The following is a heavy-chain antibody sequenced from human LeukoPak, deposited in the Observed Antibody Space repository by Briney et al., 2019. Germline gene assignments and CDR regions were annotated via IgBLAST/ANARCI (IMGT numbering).Heavy chain of an antibody. Sequence: PSQTLSLTCTVSGGSISSGSYYWSWNRQPAGKGLEWIGRIYTSGSTNYNPSLKSRVTISVDTSKNQFSLKLSSVTAADTAVYYCARLHDYGDFYYFDYWGQGTLVTVSS. CDR1: GGSISSGSYY. V-gene: IGHV4-61*02. CDR2: IYTSGST. D-gene: IGHD4-17*01. CDR3: ARLHDYGDFYYFDY. J-gene: IGHJ4*02.